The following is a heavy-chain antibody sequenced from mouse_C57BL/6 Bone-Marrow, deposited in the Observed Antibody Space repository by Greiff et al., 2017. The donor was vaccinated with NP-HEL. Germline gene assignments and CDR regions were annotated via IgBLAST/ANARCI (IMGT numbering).Heavy chain of an antibody. D-gene: IGHD1-1*01. CDR3: ANDYGTSWFAY. CDR2: INPNNGGT. J-gene: IGHJ3*01. CDR1: GYTFTDYN. Sequence: EVKLMESGPELVKPGASVKIPCKASGYTFTDYNMDWVKQSHGKSLEWIGDINPNNGGTIYNQKFKGKATLTVDKSSSTAYMELRSLTSEDTAVYYGANDYGTSWFAYWGQGTLVTVSA. V-gene: IGHV1-18*01.